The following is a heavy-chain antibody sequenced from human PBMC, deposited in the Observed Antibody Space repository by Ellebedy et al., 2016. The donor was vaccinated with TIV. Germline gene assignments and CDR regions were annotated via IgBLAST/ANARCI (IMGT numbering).Heavy chain of an antibody. J-gene: IGHJ2*01. Sequence: ASVKVSCXASGYTFTSYGISWVRQAPGQGLEWMGWISAYNGNTNYAQKLQGRVTMTTDTSTSTAYMELSSLRSEDTAVYYCAFCRSGSSNWYFDLWGRGTLVTVSS. V-gene: IGHV1-18*01. D-gene: IGHD1-26*01. CDR1: GYTFTSYG. CDR2: ISAYNGNT. CDR3: AFCRSGSSNWYFDL.